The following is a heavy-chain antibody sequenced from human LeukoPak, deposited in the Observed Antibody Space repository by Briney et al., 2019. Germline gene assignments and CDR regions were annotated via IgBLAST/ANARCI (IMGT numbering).Heavy chain of an antibody. CDR3: ARGTYYYDSTD. D-gene: IGHD3-22*01. CDR2: ISSSSSTI. Sequence: GGSLRLSCAASGFTFSDYYMSWIRQAPGKGLEWVSYISSSSSTIYYADSMKGRFTISRDNAKNSLYLQMNSLRAEDTAVYYCARGTYYYDSTDWGQGTLVTVSS. V-gene: IGHV3-11*04. CDR1: GFTFSDYY. J-gene: IGHJ4*02.